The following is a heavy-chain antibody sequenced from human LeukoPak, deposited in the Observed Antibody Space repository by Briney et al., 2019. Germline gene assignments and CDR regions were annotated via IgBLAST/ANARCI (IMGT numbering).Heavy chain of an antibody. D-gene: IGHD3-3*01. Sequence: SETLSLTCAVYGGSFSGYYWSWIRQPPGKGLEWIGEINHSGSTNYNPSLKSRVTISVDTSKNQFSLRLSSVTAADTAVYDCARLCSCREWYFPSPRHYYMDVWGKGTTVTVSS. CDR3: ARLCSCREWYFPSPRHYYMDV. J-gene: IGHJ6*03. V-gene: IGHV4-34*01. CDR2: INHSGST. CDR1: GGSFSGYY.